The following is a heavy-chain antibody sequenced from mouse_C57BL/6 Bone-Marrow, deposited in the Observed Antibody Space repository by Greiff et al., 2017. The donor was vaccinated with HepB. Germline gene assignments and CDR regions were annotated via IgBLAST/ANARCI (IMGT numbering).Heavy chain of an antibody. D-gene: IGHD2-1*01. J-gene: IGHJ2*01. CDR2: IDPEDGET. Sequence: EVQLQQSGAELVKPGASVKLSCTASGFNITDYYMHWVKQRTEQGLEWIGRIDPEDGETKYDPKFQGKATITADTSSNTAYLQLSSLTSEDTAVYYCARGNYDYFDYWGQGNTITVSA. V-gene: IGHV14-2*01. CDR1: GFNITDYY. CDR3: ARGNYDYFDY.